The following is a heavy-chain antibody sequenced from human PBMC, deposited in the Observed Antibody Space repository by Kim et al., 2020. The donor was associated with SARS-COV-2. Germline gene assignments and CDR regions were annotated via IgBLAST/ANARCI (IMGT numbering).Heavy chain of an antibody. Sequence: SETLSLTCTVSGGSISSSSYYWGWIRQPPGKGLEWIGSIYYSGSTYYNPSLKSRVTISVDTSKNQFSLKLSSVTAADTAVYYCARIPYYYDSSRFDPWGQGTLVTVSS. D-gene: IGHD3-22*01. J-gene: IGHJ5*02. CDR3: ARIPYYYDSSRFDP. CDR1: GGSISSSSYY. V-gene: IGHV4-39*01. CDR2: IYYSGST.